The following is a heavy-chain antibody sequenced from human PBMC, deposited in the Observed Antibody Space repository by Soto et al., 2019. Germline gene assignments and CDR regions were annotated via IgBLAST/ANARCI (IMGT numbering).Heavy chain of an antibody. Sequence: PSETLSLTCTVSGGSVSSGSYYWSWIRQPPGKGLEWIGYIYYSGSTNYNPSLKSRVTISVDTSKNQFSLKLSSVTAADTAVYYCARQNYDILTGEGDWFDPWGQGTLVTVSS. CDR3: ARQNYDILTGEGDWFDP. J-gene: IGHJ5*02. CDR1: GGSVSSGSYY. CDR2: IYYSGST. V-gene: IGHV4-61*01. D-gene: IGHD3-9*01.